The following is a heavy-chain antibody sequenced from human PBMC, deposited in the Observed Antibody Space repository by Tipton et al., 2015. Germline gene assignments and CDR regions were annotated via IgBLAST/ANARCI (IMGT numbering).Heavy chain of an antibody. J-gene: IGHJ4*02. CDR1: GFTFSNYY. D-gene: IGHD5-24*01. V-gene: IGHV3-11*01. CDR3: ARGYTDFDY. Sequence: GSLRLSCAASGFTFSNYYMSWIRQAPGKGLEWLSYIDSSGRTIYYTDSVKGRFTISRDNARNSLYLQMNSLRAEDTAVYYCARGYTDFDYWGQGTLVTVSS. CDR2: IDSSGRTI.